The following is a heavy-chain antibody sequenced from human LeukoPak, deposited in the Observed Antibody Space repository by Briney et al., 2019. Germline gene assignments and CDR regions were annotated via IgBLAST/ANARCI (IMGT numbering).Heavy chain of an antibody. D-gene: IGHD6-19*01. CDR1: GFTFSSYG. Sequence: GGSLRLSCAASGFTFSSYGMHWVRQAPGKGVEWVAVISYDGSNKYFADSVKGRFTISRDNSKNTLYLQMNSLRADDTAVYYCAKDSGIAVAGTLRAFDIWGQGTMVTVSS. CDR3: AKDSGIAVAGTLRAFDI. J-gene: IGHJ3*02. V-gene: IGHV3-30*18. CDR2: ISYDGSNK.